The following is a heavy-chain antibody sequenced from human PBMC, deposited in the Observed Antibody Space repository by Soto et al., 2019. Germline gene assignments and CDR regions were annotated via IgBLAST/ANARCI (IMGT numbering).Heavy chain of an antibody. J-gene: IGHJ4*02. CDR2: IYYSGST. D-gene: IGHD3-9*01. V-gene: IGHV4-59*01. CDR1: GGPISSYY. CDR3: ARVYDILTGEIDY. Sequence: SETLSLTCTVSGGPISSYYWSWIRQPPGKGLEWIGYIYYSGSTNYNPSLKSRVTISVDTSKNQFSLKLSSVTAADTAVYYCARVYDILTGEIDYWGQGTLVTVSS.